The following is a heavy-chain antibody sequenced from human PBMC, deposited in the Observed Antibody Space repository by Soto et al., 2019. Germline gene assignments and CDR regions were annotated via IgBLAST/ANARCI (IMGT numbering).Heavy chain of an antibody. CDR2: IGGSSNPI. V-gene: IGHV3-48*02. D-gene: IGHD2-2*01. CDR3: ARDQDYAFDY. Sequence: EVQLVESGGGLVQPGGSLRLSCAASGFTFTSYSMNWVRQATGQGLEWISYIGGSSNPIRYADSVKGRFTISRDNARNSLYLQMSSLRDEDTAVYYCARDQDYAFDYWGQGTLVTVSS. J-gene: IGHJ4*02. CDR1: GFTFTSYS.